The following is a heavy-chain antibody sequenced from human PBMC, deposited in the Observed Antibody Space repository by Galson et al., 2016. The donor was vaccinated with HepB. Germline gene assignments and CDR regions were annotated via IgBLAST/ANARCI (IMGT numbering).Heavy chain of an antibody. D-gene: IGHD3-3*01. CDR2: INGGGGIT. CDR3: AKEGTIFGMIPYGVDV. V-gene: IGHV3-23*01. CDR1: GFAFSTFH. J-gene: IGHJ6*02. Sequence: SLRLSCAASGFAFSTFHMGWVRQAPGKGLDWVSSINGGGGITYYADSVKGRFTISRDNSKNTVYLQMNSLRAEDTAVYYCAKEGTIFGMIPYGVDVWGQGTTVTVSS.